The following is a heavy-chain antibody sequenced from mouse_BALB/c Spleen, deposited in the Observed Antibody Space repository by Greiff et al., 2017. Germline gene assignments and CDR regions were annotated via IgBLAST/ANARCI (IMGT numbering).Heavy chain of an antibody. CDR1: GYSITSGYY. D-gene: IGHD2-4*01. V-gene: IGHV3-6*02. CDR3: AGSTMITFDY. J-gene: IGHJ2*01. CDR2: ISYDGSN. Sequence: DVKLQESGPGLVKPSQSLSLTCSVTGYSITSGYYWNWIRQFPGNKLEWMGYISYDGSNNYNPSLKNRISITRDTSKNQFFLKLNSVTTEDTATYYCAGSTMITFDYWGQGTTLTVSS.